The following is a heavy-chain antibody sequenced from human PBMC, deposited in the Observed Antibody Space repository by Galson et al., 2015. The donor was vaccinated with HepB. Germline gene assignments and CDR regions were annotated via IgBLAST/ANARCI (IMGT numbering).Heavy chain of an antibody. CDR3: ARQYYYDSSGSHYFDY. CDR1: GYSFTSYW. D-gene: IGHD3-22*01. V-gene: IGHV5-51*01. J-gene: IGHJ4*02. Sequence: QSGAEVKKPGESLKISCKGSGYSFTSYWIGWVRQMPGKGLEWMGIIYPGDSDTRYSPSFQGQVTISADKSISTAYLQWSSLKASDTAMYYCARQYYYDSSGSHYFDYWGQGTLVTVSS. CDR2: IYPGDSDT.